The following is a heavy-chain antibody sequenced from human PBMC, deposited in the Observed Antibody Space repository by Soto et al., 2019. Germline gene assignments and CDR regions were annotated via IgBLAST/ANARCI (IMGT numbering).Heavy chain of an antibody. V-gene: IGHV4-39*02. CDR1: VGSISVSSYS. D-gene: IGHD3-22*01. CDR3: SRYYYDSSGYKYAMDV. J-gene: IGHJ6*02. Sequence: AETLSLTCTFSVGSISVSSYSWTWIRQPPGKGLEWIGGVYYSGITYYNPSLKSRVTISVDTSKNHFSLKLSSVTAADTAVYFCSRYYYDSSGYKYAMDVWGQGTTVTVSS. CDR2: VYYSGIT.